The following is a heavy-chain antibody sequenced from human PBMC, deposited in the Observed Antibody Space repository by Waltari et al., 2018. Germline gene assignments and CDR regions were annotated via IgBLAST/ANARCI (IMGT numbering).Heavy chain of an antibody. CDR1: GGSISSSPYY. CDR2: IYYTGST. D-gene: IGHD5-12*01. CDR3: ARHWKKSGYRFDP. V-gene: IGHV4-39*01. J-gene: IGHJ5*02. Sequence: QLQLQESGPGLVKPSATLSLTCTVSGGSISSSPYYWGWIRQSPGKGLEWIGNIYYTGSTYYNPTLKSRVTISGDMSKNQFSLKLSSVTAADTAVYYCARHWKKSGYRFDPWGRGTLVTVSS.